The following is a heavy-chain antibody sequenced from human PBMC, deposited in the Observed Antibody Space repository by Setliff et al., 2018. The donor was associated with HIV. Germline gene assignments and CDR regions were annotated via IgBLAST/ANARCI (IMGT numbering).Heavy chain of an antibody. CDR2: ISSSGTT. CDR3: ARLGRAIDDGGSSLRLDF. J-gene: IGHJ4*02. Sequence: SETLSLTCVVSDDSFSNYDWTWIRQPPGKALQWIGYISSSGTTNYNPSLRSRVTISIETSNTHFSLWLRSVTAADTTTYFCARLGRAIDDGGSSLRLDFWGQGMLVTVSS. CDR1: DDSFSNYD. D-gene: IGHD2-15*01. V-gene: IGHV4-4*09.